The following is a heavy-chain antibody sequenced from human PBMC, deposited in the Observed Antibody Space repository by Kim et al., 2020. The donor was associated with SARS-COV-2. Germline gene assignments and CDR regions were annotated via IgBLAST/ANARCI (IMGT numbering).Heavy chain of an antibody. CDR2: IGSTTNYI. V-gene: IGHV3-21*01. J-gene: IGHJ4*02. CDR1: GFTFSSYS. CDR3: ARGWGSYYFDY. D-gene: IGHD3-16*01. Sequence: GGSLRLSCAASGFTFSSYSMSWVRQAPGKGLEWVSSIGSTTNYIYYADSVKGRFTISRDNAKNSLDLQMNSLRAEDTAMYYCARGWGSYYFDYWGQGTLVTGSS.